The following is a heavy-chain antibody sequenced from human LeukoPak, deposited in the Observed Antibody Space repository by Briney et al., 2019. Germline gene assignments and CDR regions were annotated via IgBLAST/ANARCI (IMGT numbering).Heavy chain of an antibody. J-gene: IGHJ6*03. V-gene: IGHV1-69*05. Sequence: SVKVSCKASGGTFSSYAISWVRQAPGQGLEWMGGIIPIFGTANYAQKFQGRVTITTDESTSTAYKELSSLRSEDTAVYYCASGVIPPSEYYYYYYMDVWGKGTTVTVSS. CDR3: ASGVIPPSEYYYYYYMDV. CDR2: IIPIFGTA. CDR1: GGTFSSYA. D-gene: IGHD3-22*01.